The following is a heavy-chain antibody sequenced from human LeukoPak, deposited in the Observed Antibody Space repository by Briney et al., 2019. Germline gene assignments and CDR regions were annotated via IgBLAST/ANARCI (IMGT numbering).Heavy chain of an antibody. CDR1: GYTFTSYG. D-gene: IGHD2-15*01. V-gene: IGHV1-18*01. CDR2: ISAYNGNT. Sequence: ASVKVSCKASGYTFTSYGISWVRQAPGQGLEWMGWISAYNGNTNYAQKFQGRVTMTRNTSISTAYMELSSLRSEDTAVYYCARGSLGGSKALAILKWGQGTLVTVSS. J-gene: IGHJ4*02. CDR3: ARGSLGGSKALAILK.